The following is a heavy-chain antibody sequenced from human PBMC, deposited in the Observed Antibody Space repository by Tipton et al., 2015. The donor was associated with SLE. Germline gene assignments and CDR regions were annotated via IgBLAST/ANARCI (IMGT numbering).Heavy chain of an antibody. D-gene: IGHD3-3*01. CDR1: GGSISSGGYY. J-gene: IGHJ4*02. CDR2: IYYSGST. Sequence: TLSLTCTVSGGSISSGGYYWTWIRQYPGKGLEWIGYIYYSGSTYYNPSLQSRVTISSDTSKNQFSLKLSSVTAADTAVYYCARRAIFGVVTYSAGTFDYWGQGTLVTVSS. CDR3: ARRAIFGVVTYSAGTFDY. V-gene: IGHV4-31*03.